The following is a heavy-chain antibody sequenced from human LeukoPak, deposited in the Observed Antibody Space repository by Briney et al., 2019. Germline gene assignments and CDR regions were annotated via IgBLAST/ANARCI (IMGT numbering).Heavy chain of an antibody. V-gene: IGHV3-23*01. J-gene: IGHJ6*03. CDR2: ISGSGGST. Sequence: PGGPLRLSCAASGFTFSSYAMSWVRQAPGKGLEWVSAISGSGGSTYYADSVKGRFTISRDNSKNTLYLQMNSLRAEDTAVYYCARGGAYYDSSGYYYYLYYMDVWGKGTTVTVSS. CDR3: ARGGAYYDSSGYYYYLYYMDV. D-gene: IGHD3-22*01. CDR1: GFTFSSYA.